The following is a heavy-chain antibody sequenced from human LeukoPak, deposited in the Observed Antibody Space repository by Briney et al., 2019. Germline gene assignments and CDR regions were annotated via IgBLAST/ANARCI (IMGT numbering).Heavy chain of an antibody. D-gene: IGHD3-22*01. Sequence: GGSLRLSCAASGFTFSSYAMHWVRQAPGKGLEWVAVISYDGSNKYYADSVKGRFTISRDNSKNTLYLQMNSLRAEDTAVYYCAKDRSITMIVVVIRDFDYWGQGTLVTVSS. CDR3: AKDRSITMIVVVIRDFDY. CDR1: GFTFSSYA. V-gene: IGHV3-30-3*01. CDR2: ISYDGSNK. J-gene: IGHJ4*02.